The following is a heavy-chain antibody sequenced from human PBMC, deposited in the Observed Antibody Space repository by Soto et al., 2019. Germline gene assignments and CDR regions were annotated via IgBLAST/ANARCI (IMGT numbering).Heavy chain of an antibody. Sequence: QVQLVQSGAEVKKPGPSVKVSCKASGGTFSSYSVSWLRQAPGQGLEWMGRIIPILHITNYAQKFQGRVTITADTSTDTAHMELSSLRSDDTAVYYCARGASGDHYGLDVWGQGTTVTVSS. CDR3: ARGASGDHYGLDV. V-gene: IGHV1-69*04. D-gene: IGHD4-17*01. CDR1: GGTFSSYS. J-gene: IGHJ6*02. CDR2: IIPILHIT.